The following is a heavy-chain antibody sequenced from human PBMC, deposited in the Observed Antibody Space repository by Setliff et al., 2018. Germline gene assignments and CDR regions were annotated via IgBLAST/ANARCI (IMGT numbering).Heavy chain of an antibody. CDR2: ISRDSPHI. CDR1: GFTFGTYT. J-gene: IGHJ4*02. D-gene: IGHD2-21*01. Sequence: PGGSLRLSCAASGFTFGTYTMNWIRQAPGKGLEWVSSISRDSPHIYYADSLKGRFTISRDNAENSLYLQMNSLRAEDTAVYFCARSENCFNTNCSPYDYWGQGALVTVSS. CDR3: ARSENCFNTNCSPYDY. V-gene: IGHV3-21*01.